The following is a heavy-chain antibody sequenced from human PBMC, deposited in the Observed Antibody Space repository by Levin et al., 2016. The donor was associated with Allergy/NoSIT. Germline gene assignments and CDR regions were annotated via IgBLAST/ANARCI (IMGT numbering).Heavy chain of an antibody. V-gene: IGHV3-23*01. CDR3: AKVQAPDYGGNSHYYYGMDV. D-gene: IGHD4-23*01. Sequence: GGSLRLSCAASGFTFSSYAMSWVRQAPGKGLEWVSAISGSGGSTYYADSVKGRFTISRDNSKNTLYLQMNSLRAEDTAVYYCAKVQAPDYGGNSHYYYGMDVWGQGTTVTVSS. CDR2: ISGSGGST. J-gene: IGHJ6*02. CDR1: GFTFSSYA.